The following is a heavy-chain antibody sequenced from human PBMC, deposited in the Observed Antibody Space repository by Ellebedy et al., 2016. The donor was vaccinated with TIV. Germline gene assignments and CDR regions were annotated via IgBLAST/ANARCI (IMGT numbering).Heavy chain of an antibody. CDR1: GFAFGDYA. CDR2: ISWHSGSV. J-gene: IGHJ6*02. V-gene: IGHV3-9*01. CDR3: ARESYPGYGSSWTSFYYYGMDV. Sequence: SLKISXVASGFAFGDYAMHWVRQTPGKGLEWVAGISWHSGSVDYADSVKGRFTISRDNANNSLILQMNSLRAEDTAVYYCARESYPGYGSSWTSFYYYGMDVWGQGTTVTVSS. D-gene: IGHD6-13*01.